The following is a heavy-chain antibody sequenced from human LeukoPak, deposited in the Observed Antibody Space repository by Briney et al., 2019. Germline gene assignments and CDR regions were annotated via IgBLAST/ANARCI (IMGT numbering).Heavy chain of an antibody. D-gene: IGHD4-11*01. CDR2: IIPIFGTA. CDR1: GGTFSSYA. V-gene: IGHV1-69*05. Sequence: SVKVSCKASGGTFSSYAISWVRQAPGQGLEWMGRIIPIFGTANYAQTFQGRVTITTDESTSTAYMELSSLRSEDTAVYYCATEHIATLQTFDYWGQGTLVTVSS. J-gene: IGHJ4*02. CDR3: ATEHIATLQTFDY.